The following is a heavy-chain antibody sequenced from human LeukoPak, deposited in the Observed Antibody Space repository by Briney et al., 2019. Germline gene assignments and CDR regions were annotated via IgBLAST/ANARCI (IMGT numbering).Heavy chain of an antibody. CDR1: GSTVSNSY. J-gene: IGHJ6*03. Sequence: GGTLRLSCAASGSTVSNSYMSWVRQAPGKGLEWVSIIYSGGSTYYADSVKGRFTISRDNSKNTLYLQMNSLRVEDTAVYYCARERRYGGNPEYMDVWGKGTTVTVSS. V-gene: IGHV3-66*02. D-gene: IGHD4-23*01. CDR3: ARERRYGGNPEYMDV. CDR2: IYSGGST.